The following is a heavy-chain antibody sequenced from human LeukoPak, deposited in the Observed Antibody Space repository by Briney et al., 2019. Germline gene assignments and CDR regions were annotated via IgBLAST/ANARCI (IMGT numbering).Heavy chain of an antibody. CDR2: IKQDGNQK. Sequence: GGSLRLSCAASGFTFSRYWMSWVRQAPGKGLEWVAIIKQDGNQKNYVDSVKGRFTISRDNAKNSLYLQMNSLRAEDTAVYYCVRGLVGYCSRGAWDGTCFDYWGQGILVSVSS. CDR1: GFTFSRYW. V-gene: IGHV3-7*03. J-gene: IGHJ4*02. CDR3: VRGLVGYCSRGAWDGTCFDY. D-gene: IGHD2-15*01.